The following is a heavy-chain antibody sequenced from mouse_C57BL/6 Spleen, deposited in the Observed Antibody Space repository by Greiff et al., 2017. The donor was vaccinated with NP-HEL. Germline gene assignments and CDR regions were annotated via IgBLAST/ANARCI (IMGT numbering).Heavy chain of an antibody. CDR1: GYTFTGYW. J-gene: IGHJ4*01. V-gene: IGHV1-9*01. CDR3: ASYSSSSTVPSYSLDY. CDR2: ILPGSGST. Sequence: VQLQESGAELVKPGASVKLSCKASGYTFTGYWIDWVKQRPGHGLEWIGGILPGSGSTNYNEKFKGKATFTADKSSNTAYMQLSSLTTEDSAIYYCASYSSSSTVPSYSLDYGGQGTSVTVSS. D-gene: IGHD3-2*02.